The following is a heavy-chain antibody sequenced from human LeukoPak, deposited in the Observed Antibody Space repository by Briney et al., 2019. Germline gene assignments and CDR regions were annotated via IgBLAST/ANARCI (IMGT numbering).Heavy chain of an antibody. Sequence: GGSLRLSCAVSGFTFSSYWMNWVRQAPGKGLEWVAHINQNGSEKYYVDSVKGRFTISRDNAKNSLYLQMNSLRGEDTAVYYCARGGWNTYCSSTSCFDYWGQGTLVTVSS. J-gene: IGHJ4*02. CDR2: INQNGSEK. CDR1: GFTFSSYW. D-gene: IGHD2-2*01. CDR3: ARGGWNTYCSSTSCFDY. V-gene: IGHV3-7*01.